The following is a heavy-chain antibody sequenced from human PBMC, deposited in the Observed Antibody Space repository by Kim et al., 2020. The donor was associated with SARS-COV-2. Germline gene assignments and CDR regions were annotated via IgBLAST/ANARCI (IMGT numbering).Heavy chain of an antibody. J-gene: IGHJ6*02. CDR3: ARVTSTYYYGMDV. Sequence: YTPSLKSRVTISVDTSKNQFSLKLSSVTAADTAVYYCARVTSTYYYGMDVWGQGTTVTVSS. V-gene: IGHV4-39*07. D-gene: IGHD2-2*01.